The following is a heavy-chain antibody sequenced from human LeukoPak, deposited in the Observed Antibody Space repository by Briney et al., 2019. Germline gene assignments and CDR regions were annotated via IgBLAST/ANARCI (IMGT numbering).Heavy chain of an antibody. D-gene: IGHD6-13*01. J-gene: IGHJ4*02. CDR2: IYYTGST. V-gene: IGHV4-59*11. Sequence: PSETLSLTCTVSGDSISSHYWSWIRQPPGKGLEWIGYIYYTGSTIYNPSLKSRVTLSVDTSKNQFSLKLSSVTAADTAVYFCAREGKAAGTLGYFDYWGQGTLVTVSS. CDR1: GDSISSHY. CDR3: AREGKAAGTLGYFDY.